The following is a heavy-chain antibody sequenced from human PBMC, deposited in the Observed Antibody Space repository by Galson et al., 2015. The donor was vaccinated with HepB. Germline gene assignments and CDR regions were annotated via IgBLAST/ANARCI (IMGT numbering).Heavy chain of an antibody. J-gene: IGHJ4*02. CDR1: GFTFSSYA. Sequence: SLRLSCAASGFTFSSYAMSWVRQAPGKGLEWVSGISERGDITNYADSVKGRFTFSRDNSKNTLFLQMNSLRAEDTAVYFCVFGYFFDYWGQGTLVTVSS. CDR2: ISERGDIT. CDR3: VFGYFFDY. D-gene: IGHD3-16*01. V-gene: IGHV3-23*01.